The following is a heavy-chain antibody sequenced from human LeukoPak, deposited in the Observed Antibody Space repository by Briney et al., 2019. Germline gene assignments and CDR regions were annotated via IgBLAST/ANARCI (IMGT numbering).Heavy chain of an antibody. CDR2: IYSGGST. J-gene: IGHJ4*02. CDR1: GFTDSTNY. Sequence: PGGSRRLSCEVSGFTDSTNYMSWVRQAPGKGLEWVSVIYSGGSTYYADSVKGRFTISRDNSKNTLYLQMNSLRAEDTAVYYCARDPSTSWPYYFDYWGQGTLVTVSS. V-gene: IGHV3-66*01. D-gene: IGHD6-13*01. CDR3: ARDPSTSWPYYFDY.